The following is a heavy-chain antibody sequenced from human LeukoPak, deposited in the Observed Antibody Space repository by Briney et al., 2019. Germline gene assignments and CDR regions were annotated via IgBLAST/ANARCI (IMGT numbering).Heavy chain of an antibody. J-gene: IGHJ3*02. Sequence: ASVKVSCKASGGTFSSYAISWVRQAPGQGLEWMGGIIPIFGTANYAQKFQGRVTITADESTSTAYMELSGLRSEDTAVYYCARDRGGYDGAFDIWGQGTMVTVSS. CDR1: GGTFSSYA. D-gene: IGHD5-12*01. V-gene: IGHV1-69*01. CDR2: IIPIFGTA. CDR3: ARDRGGYDGAFDI.